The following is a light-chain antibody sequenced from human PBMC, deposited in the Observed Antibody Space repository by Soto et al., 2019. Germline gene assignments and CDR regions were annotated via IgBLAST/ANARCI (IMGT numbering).Light chain of an antibody. CDR1: SSDIGGYNY. J-gene: IGLJ1*01. CDR3: SSYAGSGTPFI. CDR2: DVT. Sequence: QSALTQPASVSGSPGQSITISCTGTSSDIGGYNYVSWFQQHPDKAPQLMIYDVTNRPSGISNRFSGSKSGNTASLTISGLQADDEADYYCSSYAGSGTPFIFGTGTKVTVL. V-gene: IGLV2-14*01.